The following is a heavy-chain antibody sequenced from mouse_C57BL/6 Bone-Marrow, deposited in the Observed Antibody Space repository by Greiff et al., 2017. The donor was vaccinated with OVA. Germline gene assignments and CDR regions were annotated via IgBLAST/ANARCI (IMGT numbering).Heavy chain of an antibody. D-gene: IGHD1-1*01. CDR2: IDPETGGT. J-gene: IGHJ3*01. CDR3: TCITTVNAY. CDR1: GYTFTDYE. V-gene: IGHV1-15*01. Sequence: QVQLKESGAELVRPGASVTLSCKASGYTFTDYEMHWVKQTPVHGLEWIGAIDPETGGTAYNQKFKGKAILTADKSSSTAYMELRSLTSEDSAVYYCTCITTVNAYWGQGTLVTVSA.